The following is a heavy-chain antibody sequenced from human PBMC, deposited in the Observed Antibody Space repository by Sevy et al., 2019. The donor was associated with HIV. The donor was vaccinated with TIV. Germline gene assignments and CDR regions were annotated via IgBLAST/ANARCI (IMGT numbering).Heavy chain of an antibody. CDR2: MKQDGSDK. J-gene: IGHJ4*02. CDR1: GFTFSSYL. CDR3: VSDGLGGFIYSFHS. Sequence: GGSLRLSCAASGFTFSSYLMSWVRQTPGKGLEWVATMKQDGSDKYYVDSVKGRFTISRDNAKNSLYLQMNSLRAEDRAIYYCVSDGLGGFIYSFHSWGQGTLVTVSS. D-gene: IGHD1-26*01. V-gene: IGHV3-7*01.